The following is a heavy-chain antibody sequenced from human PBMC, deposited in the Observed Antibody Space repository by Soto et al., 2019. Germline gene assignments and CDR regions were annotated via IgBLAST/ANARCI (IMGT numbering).Heavy chain of an antibody. CDR3: AREYPMDV. Sequence: GGSLRLSCAASGFTFSSFAMSWVRQAPGKGLEWVAVISYDGSNKYYADSVKGRFTISRDNSKNTLYLQMNSLRAEDTAVYYCAREYPMDVWGQGTTVTVSS. J-gene: IGHJ6*02. CDR2: ISYDGSNK. CDR1: GFTFSSFA. V-gene: IGHV3-30-3*01.